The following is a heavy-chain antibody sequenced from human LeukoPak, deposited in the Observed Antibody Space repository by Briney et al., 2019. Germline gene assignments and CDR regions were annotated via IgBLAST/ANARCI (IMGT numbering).Heavy chain of an antibody. CDR2: TYYRSKWYN. CDR1: GDTVSSNRAA. J-gene: IGHJ5*02. Sequence: KASQTLSLTCAISGDTVSSNRAAWNWIRQSPSRGLEWLGRTYYRSKWYNDYAVSVKSRITINVDTSKHQFSLQLKSVTPEDTAAYYCARGLYDIEDAATLYWFDRWGHGTLVTVSS. D-gene: IGHD4/OR15-4a*01. CDR3: ARGLYDIEDAATLYWFDR. V-gene: IGHV6-1*01.